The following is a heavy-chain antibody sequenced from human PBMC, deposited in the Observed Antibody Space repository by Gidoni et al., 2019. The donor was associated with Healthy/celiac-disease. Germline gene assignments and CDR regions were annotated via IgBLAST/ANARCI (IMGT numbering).Heavy chain of an antibody. V-gene: IGHV1-18*01. CDR1: DYPFTSYG. Sequence: QVPLVQSGAEVKKPGASVKVSCKAYDYPFTSYGISWVRQAPGQGLEWRGWISAYTGNTNYAQKLQGRVTKTTDTSTSTVYMELRSLRSDDTAVYYCARGPDNWNVFDSWGQGTLVTVSS. J-gene: IGHJ4*02. CDR2: ISAYTGNT. D-gene: IGHD1-20*01. CDR3: ARGPDNWNVFDS.